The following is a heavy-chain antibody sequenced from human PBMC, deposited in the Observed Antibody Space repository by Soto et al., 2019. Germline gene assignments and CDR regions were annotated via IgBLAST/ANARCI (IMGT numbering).Heavy chain of an antibody. D-gene: IGHD6-6*01. Sequence: ASVKVSCKASGYTFTSYGISWVLQAPGEGLEWMGWISAYNGNTNYAQKLQGRVTMTTDTSTSTTYMELRSLRSDDTAVYYCARESIAARPGAFDLWGQGTMVTVS. CDR3: ARESIAARPGAFDL. CDR1: GYTFTSYG. J-gene: IGHJ3*01. V-gene: IGHV1-18*01. CDR2: ISAYNGNT.